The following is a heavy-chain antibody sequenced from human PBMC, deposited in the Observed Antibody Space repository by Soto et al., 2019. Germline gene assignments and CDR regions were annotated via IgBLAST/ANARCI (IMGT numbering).Heavy chain of an antibody. Sequence: GGSLRLSCAASGFTFSNAWMSWVRQAPGKGLEWVGRIKSKTDGGTTDYAAPVKGRFTISRDDSKNTLYLQMNSLKTEDTAVYYCTTDGAIRRGFTRIVVVTAIDYWGQGTLVTVSS. CDR2: IKSKTDGGTT. J-gene: IGHJ4*02. CDR3: TTDGAIRRGFTRIVVVTAIDY. D-gene: IGHD2-21*02. V-gene: IGHV3-15*01. CDR1: GFTFSNAW.